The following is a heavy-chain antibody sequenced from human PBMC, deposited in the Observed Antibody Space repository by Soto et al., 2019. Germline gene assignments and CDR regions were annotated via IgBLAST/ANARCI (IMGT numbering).Heavy chain of an antibody. V-gene: IGHV4-30-4*01. CDR3: ARWAYDFWSGYYTGAFDI. CDR2: IYYSGST. CDR1: GGTISSGDYY. J-gene: IGHJ3*02. D-gene: IGHD3-3*01. Sequence: SETLSLTCTVSGGTISSGDYYWSWIRQPPGKGLEWIGYIYYSGSTYYNPSLKSRVTISVDTSKNQFSLKLSSVTAADTAVYYCARWAYDFWSGYYTGAFDIWGQGTMVTVSS.